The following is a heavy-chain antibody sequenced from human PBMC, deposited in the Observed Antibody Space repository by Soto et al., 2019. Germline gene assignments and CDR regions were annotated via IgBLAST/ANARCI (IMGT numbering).Heavy chain of an antibody. CDR1: GGTFNNYA. V-gene: IGHV1-69*01. CDR3: AVAMVREILIFESSGMHV. Sequence: QVQLVQSGAEVKNPGSSVKVSCKTSGGTFNNYAISWVRQAPGQGLEWMGGLIPNFDTPNYAQKFQDRLTIIADESTSTVSMELRSLRSDDTAVYYCAVAMVREILIFESSGMHVWGQGTTVTVSS. D-gene: IGHD3-10*01. CDR2: LIPNFDTP. J-gene: IGHJ6*02.